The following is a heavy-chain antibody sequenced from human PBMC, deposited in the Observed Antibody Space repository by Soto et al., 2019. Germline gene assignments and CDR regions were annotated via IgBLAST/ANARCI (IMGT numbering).Heavy chain of an antibody. Sequence: EVQLLESGGRLVQPGGSLTPSCAASGFTFSSYAMSWVRQAPGKGLEWVSAIGGSGGNTYYADSVKGRFTISRDNSKNPLYLQTNTLRAEDTALYYCAKGREGCGNDASDIWGQGTMVTVSS. CDR2: IGGSGGNT. D-gene: IGHD1-1*01. CDR3: AKGREGCGNDASDI. V-gene: IGHV3-23*01. CDR1: GFTFSSYA. J-gene: IGHJ3*02.